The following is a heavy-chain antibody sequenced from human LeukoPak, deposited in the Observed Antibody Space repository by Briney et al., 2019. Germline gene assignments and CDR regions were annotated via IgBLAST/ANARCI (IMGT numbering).Heavy chain of an antibody. J-gene: IGHJ4*02. D-gene: IGHD1-26*01. CDR1: GFTFSTSW. CDR3: ARALGSYSDY. V-gene: IGHV3-74*01. CDR2: INDDGSRI. Sequence: GGSLRLSCVGSGFTFSTSWMHWVRQAPGKALVWVSRINDDGSRINYADSVKGRFTISRDNAKNTLYLQMSSLRAEDTAVYYCARALGSYSDYWGQGTLVSVSS.